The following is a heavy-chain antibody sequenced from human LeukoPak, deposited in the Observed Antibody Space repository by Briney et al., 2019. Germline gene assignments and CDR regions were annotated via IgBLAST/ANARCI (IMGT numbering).Heavy chain of an antibody. Sequence: SETLSLTCTVSGGSISSYYWSWIRQPPGKGLEWIGYIYYSGSTNYNPSLKSRVTISVDMSKSQFSLKLSSVTAADTAVYYCARHASGALDYWGQGALVTVSS. CDR1: GGSISSYY. J-gene: IGHJ4*02. D-gene: IGHD7-27*01. V-gene: IGHV4-59*08. CDR3: ARHASGALDY. CDR2: IYYSGST.